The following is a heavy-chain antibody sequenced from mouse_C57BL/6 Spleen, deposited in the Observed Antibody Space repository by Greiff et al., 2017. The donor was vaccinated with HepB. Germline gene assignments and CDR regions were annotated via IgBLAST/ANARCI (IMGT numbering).Heavy chain of an antibody. CDR1: GYTFTSYW. V-gene: IGHV1-55*01. CDR3: ARKGLRWYYFDY. D-gene: IGHD1-1*02. Sequence: VQLQQPGAELVKPGASVKMSCKASGYTFTSYWITWVKQRPGQGLEWIGDIYPGSGSTNYNEKFKSKATLTVDTSSSTAYMPLSSLTSEDSAVYYCARKGLRWYYFDYWGQGTTLTVSS. J-gene: IGHJ2*01. CDR2: IYPGSGST.